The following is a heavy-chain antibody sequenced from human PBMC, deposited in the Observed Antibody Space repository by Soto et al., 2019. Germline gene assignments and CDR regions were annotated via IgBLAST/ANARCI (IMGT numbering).Heavy chain of an antibody. CDR2: ISGSGGST. D-gene: IGHD2-2*01. Sequence: GGSLRLSCAASGCTFSSYAMSWVRQAPGKGLEWVSAISGSGGSTYYADSVKGRFTISRDNSKNTLYLQMNSLRAEDTAVYYCAKSRDYYYYYGMDVWGQGTTVTVS. CDR3: AKSRDYYYYYGMDV. J-gene: IGHJ6*02. V-gene: IGHV3-23*01. CDR1: GCTFSSYA.